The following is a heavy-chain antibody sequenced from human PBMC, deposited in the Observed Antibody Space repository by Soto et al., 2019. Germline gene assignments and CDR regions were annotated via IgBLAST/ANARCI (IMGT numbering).Heavy chain of an antibody. CDR2: IWYDGSNK. V-gene: IGHV3-33*01. J-gene: IGHJ4*02. CDR1: GFTFSSYG. CDR3: ATARSITGTYFDY. Sequence: QVQLVESGGGVVQPGRSLRLSCAASGFTFSSYGMHWVRQAPGKGLEWVAVIWYDGSNKYYADSVKGRFTISRDNSKNTLYLQMKSLRAEDTAVYYCATARSITGTYFDYWGQGTLVTVSS. D-gene: IGHD1-20*01.